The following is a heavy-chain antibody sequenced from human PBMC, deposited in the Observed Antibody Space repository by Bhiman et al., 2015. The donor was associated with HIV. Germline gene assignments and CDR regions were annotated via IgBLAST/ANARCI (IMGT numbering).Heavy chain of an antibody. CDR1: GFIFDDYG. J-gene: IGHJ4*02. CDR3: ARLWGVYYFDY. Sequence: EVQLVESGGGVLRPGGSLRLSCEGFGFIFDDYGLSWVRQAPGKGLEWVSSINWNGGSTGYADSVKGRCTISRDNGKNSLYLQMNSLRAEDTALYFCARLWGVYYFDYWGQGTLVAVSS. CDR2: INWNGGST. D-gene: IGHD3-10*01. V-gene: IGHV3-20*04.